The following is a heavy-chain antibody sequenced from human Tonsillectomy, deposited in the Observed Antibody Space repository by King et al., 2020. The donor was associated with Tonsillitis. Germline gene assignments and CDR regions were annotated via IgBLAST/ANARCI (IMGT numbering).Heavy chain of an antibody. CDR1: GGSFSGYF. CDR3: ARAPLAITLEKTFIQNAFDI. D-gene: IGHD5-12*01. Sequence: VQLQQWGAGLLKPSETLSLTCAVSGGSFSGYFWSWIRQPPGKGLEWIGEINHGGTTKYNPSLKSRVSVSVDTSKNQFSLNLSSVTAADTAVYYRARAPLAITLEKTFIQNAFDIWGQGTMVTVSS. CDR2: INHGGTT. J-gene: IGHJ3*02. V-gene: IGHV4-34*01.